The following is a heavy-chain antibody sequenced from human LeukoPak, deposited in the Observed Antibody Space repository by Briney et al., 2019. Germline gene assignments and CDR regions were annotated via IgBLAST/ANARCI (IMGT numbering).Heavy chain of an antibody. CDR3: ARYPYSDSGVWQDFDY. V-gene: IGHV4-59*08. CDR1: GGSISGSS. J-gene: IGHJ4*02. CDR2: LYHSGST. D-gene: IGHD5-12*01. Sequence: SETLSLTCTVSGGSISGSSWTWIRQPPRKGLEWIGYLYHSGSTSYNPSLKSRLTISVNTSKSQFSLNLTSVTAADTAVYYCARYPYSDSGVWQDFDYWGQGTLVTVSS.